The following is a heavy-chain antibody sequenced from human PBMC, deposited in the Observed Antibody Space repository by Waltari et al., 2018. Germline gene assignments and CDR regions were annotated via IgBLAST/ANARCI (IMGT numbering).Heavy chain of an antibody. CDR3: ARNPPGSYSSSSLNFDY. Sequence: QVQLQESGPGLVKPSETLSLTCTASGGSISSYYWSWIRQPPGKGLEWIGYIYYSESTNYNPSLKSRVTISVDTSKNQFSLKLSSVTAADTAVYYCARNPPGSYSSSSLNFDYWGQGTLVTVSS. D-gene: IGHD6-6*01. J-gene: IGHJ4*02. V-gene: IGHV4-59*01. CDR1: GGSISSYY. CDR2: IYYSEST.